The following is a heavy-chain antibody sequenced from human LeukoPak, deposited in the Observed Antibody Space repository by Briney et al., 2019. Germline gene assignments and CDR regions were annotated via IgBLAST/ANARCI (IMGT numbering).Heavy chain of an antibody. CDR1: GFTFSSYW. D-gene: IGHD2-2*01. J-gene: IGHJ3*01. CDR3: AGHCSSTSCPE. V-gene: IGHV3-7*01. CDR2: IKQDGSEK. Sequence: GGSLRLSCAASGFTFSSYWMSWARQAPGKGLEWVANIKQDGSEKYYVDSVKGRFTISRDNAKNSLYLQMNSLRAEDTAVYYCAGHCSSTSCPEWGQGTMVTVSS.